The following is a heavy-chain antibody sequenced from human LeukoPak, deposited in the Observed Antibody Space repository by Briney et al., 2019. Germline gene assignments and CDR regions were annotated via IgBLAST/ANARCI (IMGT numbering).Heavy chain of an antibody. CDR3: ARAQIYGHFDY. Sequence: ASVKVSCKTSGYIFTGYYLHWVRQAPGQGLEWMGRISAYNGNTNYAQKLQGRVTMTTDTSTSTAYMELRSLRSDDTAVYYCARAQIYGHFDYWGQGTLVTVSS. D-gene: IGHD4-17*01. J-gene: IGHJ4*02. CDR1: GYIFTGYY. V-gene: IGHV1-18*04. CDR2: ISAYNGNT.